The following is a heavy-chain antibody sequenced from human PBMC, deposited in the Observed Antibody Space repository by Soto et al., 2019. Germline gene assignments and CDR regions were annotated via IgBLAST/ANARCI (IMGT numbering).Heavy chain of an antibody. CDR1: GFTFNNYG. V-gene: IGHV3-30*18. J-gene: IGHJ3*01. CDR2: ISNDANDN. Sequence: QVQLVESGGGVVQPGRSLRLSCAASGFTFNNYGMHWVRQAPGKGLEWVAAISNDANDNYYADSVKGRLTISRDNSKNTLYLQVNSLTTEDTAVYYCAKDQGIAASHGIDWGQGTMVTVSS. D-gene: IGHD6-13*01. CDR3: AKDQGIAASHGID.